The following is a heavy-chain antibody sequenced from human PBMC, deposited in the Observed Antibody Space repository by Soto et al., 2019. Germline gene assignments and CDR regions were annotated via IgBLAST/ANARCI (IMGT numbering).Heavy chain of an antibody. CDR2: IYPYDSDT. D-gene: IGHD2-2*02. V-gene: IGHV5-51*01. CDR1: GYSFTNYW. J-gene: IGHJ4*02. CDR3: ARVGGPYTAFDY. Sequence: GESLKISCKGSGYSFTNYWIGWVRQMPGKGLEWMGIIYPYDSDTKYSPSFQDQVTVSADESISTAYLQWSSLQASDTAIYFCARVGGPYTAFDYWGQGTLVTVSS.